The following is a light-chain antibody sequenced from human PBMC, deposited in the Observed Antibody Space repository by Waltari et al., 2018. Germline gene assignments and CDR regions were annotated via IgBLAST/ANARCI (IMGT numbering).Light chain of an antibody. CDR2: VNSDGSH. CDR1: SGHSSNI. J-gene: IGLJ3*02. V-gene: IGLV4-69*01. CDR3: QTGGHGTWV. Sequence: QLVLTQSPSASASLVASVKLTCTLSSGHSSNIIAWLQQQPEKGPRYLMKVNSDGSHSKGDEMPDRFSGSSSGAERYLPISSLQSEDEADYYCQTGGHGTWVFGGGTKLTVL.